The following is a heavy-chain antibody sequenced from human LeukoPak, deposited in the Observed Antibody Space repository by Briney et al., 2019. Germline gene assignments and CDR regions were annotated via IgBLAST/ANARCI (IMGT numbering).Heavy chain of an antibody. D-gene: IGHD2-15*01. J-gene: IGHJ4*02. CDR3: ARHFGSLLDY. CDR2: MYSNGNA. Sequence: KPSETLSLNCTVAGASISGGGFYWTWIRQHPGKGLEWIGYMYSNGNAYYNPSLQSRVTISLDTSKRHFSLKMTSMTAADTAVYFCARHFGSLLDYWGQGTLVTVSS. V-gene: IGHV4-31*03. CDR1: GASISGGGFY.